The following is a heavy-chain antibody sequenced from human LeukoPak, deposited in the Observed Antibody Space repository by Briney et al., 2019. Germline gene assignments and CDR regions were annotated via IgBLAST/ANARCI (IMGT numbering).Heavy chain of an antibody. CDR2: VSGSGGST. CDR1: GFTFSSYA. D-gene: IGHD5-12*01. J-gene: IGHJ5*02. CDR3: AKDLEIVATGAGT. V-gene: IGHV3-23*01. Sequence: PGGSLRLSCAASGFTFSSYAMSWVRQAPGKGLEWVSGVSGSGGSTYYADSVKGRFTISRDNSKNTLYLQMNSLRAEDTAVYYCAKDLEIVATGAGTWGQGTLVTVSS.